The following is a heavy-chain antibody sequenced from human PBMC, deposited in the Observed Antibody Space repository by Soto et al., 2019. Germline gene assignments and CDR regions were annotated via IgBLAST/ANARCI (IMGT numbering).Heavy chain of an antibody. J-gene: IGHJ6*03. Sequence: HVQLLQSGAEVKMPGSSVKVSCHASGDTFSTHTITWVRQAPGQGLEWVGRIIPLLGLTDYAQKFQCRVVITADKSSSTTYMVLSRLRSEDTALYYCARDQHCSVSTCIGYPDVWGTGTAVTVSS. D-gene: IGHD3-22*01. CDR1: GDTFSTHT. CDR3: ARDQHCSVSTCIGYPDV. CDR2: IIPLLGLT. V-gene: IGHV1-69*08.